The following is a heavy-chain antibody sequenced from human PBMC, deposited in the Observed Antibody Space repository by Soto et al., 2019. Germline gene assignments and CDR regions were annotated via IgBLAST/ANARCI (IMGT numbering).Heavy chain of an antibody. CDR2: VHTGNGNT. CDR3: VRGHGGGSYRIDY. V-gene: IGHV1-3*04. J-gene: IGHJ4*02. D-gene: IGHD3-16*02. CDR1: GYTFTSYS. Sequence: QVQLVQSGPEVKQPGAPVKVSCKASGYTFTSYSMHWVRQAPGQRLEWMGWVHTGNGNTKYSQKLQGKITITRDTSASTASMELSSLRSEDTAVYYCVRGHGGGSYRIDYWGQGTLVTVSS.